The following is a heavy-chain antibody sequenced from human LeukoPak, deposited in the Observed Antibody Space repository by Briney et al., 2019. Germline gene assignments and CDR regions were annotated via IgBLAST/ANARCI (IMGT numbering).Heavy chain of an antibody. J-gene: IGHJ4*02. D-gene: IGHD4/OR15-4a*01. V-gene: IGHV1-2*02. Sequence: ASVKVSCKASGYTFTGYYMHWVRQAPGQGLEWMGWINPNSGGTNYAQKFQGRVTMTRDTSISTAYMELSRLRSDDTAVYYCARDRVDYGPLDYWGQGTLVTVSS. CDR2: INPNSGGT. CDR1: GYTFTGYY. CDR3: ARDRVDYGPLDY.